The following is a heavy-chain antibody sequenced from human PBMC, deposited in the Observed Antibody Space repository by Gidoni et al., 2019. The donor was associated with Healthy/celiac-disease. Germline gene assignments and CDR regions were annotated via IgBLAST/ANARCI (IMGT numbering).Heavy chain of an antibody. CDR2: IWYDGSNK. CDR1: GFTFSSYG. Sequence: QVQLVESGGGVVQPGRSLRLSCAASGFTFSSYGMHWVRQAPGKGLEWVAVIWYDGSNKYYADSVKGRFTISRDNSKNTLYLQMNSLRAEDTAVYYCARGLLRFADYYYYGMDVWGQGTTVTVSS. CDR3: ARGLLRFADYYYYGMDV. D-gene: IGHD5-12*01. V-gene: IGHV3-33*01. J-gene: IGHJ6*02.